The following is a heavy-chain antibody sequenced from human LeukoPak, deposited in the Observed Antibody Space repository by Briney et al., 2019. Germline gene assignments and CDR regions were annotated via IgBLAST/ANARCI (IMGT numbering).Heavy chain of an antibody. CDR1: GFTFSSYA. Sequence: GGSLRLSCAASGFTFSSYAMSWVRQAPGKGLEWVSSIGGLGGSTFYADSVKGRFTISRDNSKNTLYLQMNSLRAEDTAVYYCAKSLLGSTSCYYHWGQGTLVTVSS. CDR2: IGGLGGST. CDR3: AKSLLGSTSCYYH. J-gene: IGHJ4*02. D-gene: IGHD2-2*01. V-gene: IGHV3-23*01.